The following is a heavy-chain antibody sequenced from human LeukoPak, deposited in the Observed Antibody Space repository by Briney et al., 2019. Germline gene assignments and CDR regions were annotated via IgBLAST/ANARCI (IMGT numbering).Heavy chain of an antibody. CDR3: ALEPIALSI. CDR1: GDTFTGYY. Sequence: ASVKVSCKASGDTFTGYYMHWVRQAPGQGLEWMGWINPNTGGTESAQKFQGRVTMTRDTSISTAYMELSRLRSDDTAVYYCALEPIALSIWGQGTMVTVSS. V-gene: IGHV1-2*02. CDR2: INPNTGGT. D-gene: IGHD3-3*01. J-gene: IGHJ3*01.